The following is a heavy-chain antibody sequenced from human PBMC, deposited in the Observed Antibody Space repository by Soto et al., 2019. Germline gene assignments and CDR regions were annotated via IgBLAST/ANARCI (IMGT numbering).Heavy chain of an antibody. CDR2: FSAGGSNT. D-gene: IGHD6-13*01. CDR3: AILDSSTWYTGYYFDY. V-gene: IGHV3-23*01. CDR1: GFSFSSYA. J-gene: IGHJ4*02. Sequence: EVQLLESGGGLVQPGGSLRLSCAASGFSFSSYAMNWVRQAPGKGLECVSAFSAGGSNTYYTDSVKGRFTICRDNPKNTVFLQMNSLRAEDTAVYYCAILDSSTWYTGYYFDYWGQGTLVTVSS.